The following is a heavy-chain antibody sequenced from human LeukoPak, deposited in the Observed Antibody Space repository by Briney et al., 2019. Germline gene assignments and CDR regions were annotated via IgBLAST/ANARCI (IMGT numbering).Heavy chain of an antibody. D-gene: IGHD6-19*01. J-gene: IGHJ6*02. V-gene: IGHV3-33*08. CDR2: IWYDGSNK. CDR1: GFPFSSYW. CDR3: ARTQQWLVREHYYYGMDV. Sequence: GGSLRLSCVASGFPFSSYWMTWVRQAPGKGLEWVAVIWYDGSNKYYIDSVKGRFTISRDNSKNTLYLQMNSLRAEDTAEYYCARTQQWLVREHYYYGMDVWGQGTTVTVSS.